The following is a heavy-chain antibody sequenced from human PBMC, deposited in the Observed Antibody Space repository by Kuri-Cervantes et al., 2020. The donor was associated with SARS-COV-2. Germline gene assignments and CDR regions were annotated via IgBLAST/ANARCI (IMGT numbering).Heavy chain of an antibody. Sequence: SETLSLTCSVSGDSISDSYWTWIRQPPGKALEWIGYIYDSGGTNYNPSLKSRVTISTDTSKKQFSLKLSSVTAADTAMYYCARHGWLPLRAFDNWGQGTLVTVSS. CDR1: GDSISDSY. J-gene: IGHJ4*02. CDR3: ARHGWLPLRAFDN. V-gene: IGHV4-59*08. D-gene: IGHD5-12*01. CDR2: IYDSGGT.